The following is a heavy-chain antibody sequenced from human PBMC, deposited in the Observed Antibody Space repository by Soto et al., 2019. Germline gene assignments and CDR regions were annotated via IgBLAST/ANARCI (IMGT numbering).Heavy chain of an antibody. Sequence: EVQLVESGGGLVQPGGSLRLSCAASGFTFSTYSMHWVRQAPGKGLEYVSAISSNGGYTYYANSVKGRFTISRDNSKNTLYLQMDSLRAEDMAVYYCASQSHYSRGYSFDYWGQGTLVTVSS. CDR2: ISSNGGYT. V-gene: IGHV3-64*01. CDR1: GFTFSTYS. J-gene: IGHJ4*02. D-gene: IGHD3-22*01. CDR3: ASQSHYSRGYSFDY.